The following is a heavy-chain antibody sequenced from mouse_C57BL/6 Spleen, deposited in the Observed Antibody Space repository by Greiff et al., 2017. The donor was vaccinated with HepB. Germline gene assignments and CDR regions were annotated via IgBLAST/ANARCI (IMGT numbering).Heavy chain of an antibody. J-gene: IGHJ4*01. CDR1: GYSITSGYY. Sequence: VQLKESGPGLVKPSQSLSLTCSVTGYSITSGYYWNWIRQFPGNKLEWMGYISYDGSNNYNPSLKNRISIPRDTSKNQFFLKLNSVTTEDTATYYCALGYDYDDGYAMDYWGQGTSVTVSS. CDR3: ALGYDYDDGYAMDY. CDR2: ISYDGSN. D-gene: IGHD2-4*01. V-gene: IGHV3-6*01.